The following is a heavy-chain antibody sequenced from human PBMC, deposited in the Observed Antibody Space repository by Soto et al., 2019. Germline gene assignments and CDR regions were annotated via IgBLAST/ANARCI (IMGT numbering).Heavy chain of an antibody. CDR3: ARYMRWLPFTYYGMDV. J-gene: IGHJ6*02. V-gene: IGHV3-30-3*01. CDR1: GFTFSSYA. D-gene: IGHD5-12*01. CDR2: ISYDGSNK. Sequence: QVQLVESGGGVVQPGRSLRLSCAASGFTFSSYAMHWVRQAPGKGLEWVAVISYDGSNKYYADSVKGRFTISRDDSKNTVYMQMNSLRAEDTAVYYCARYMRWLPFTYYGMDVWGQGTTVTVSS.